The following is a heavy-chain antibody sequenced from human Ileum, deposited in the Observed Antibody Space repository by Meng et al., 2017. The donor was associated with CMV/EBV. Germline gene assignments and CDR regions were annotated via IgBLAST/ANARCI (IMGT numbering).Heavy chain of an antibody. CDR3: ARDEAIAAPLDY. CDR1: GGSISSGGYY. J-gene: IGHJ4*02. V-gene: IGHV4-31*03. CDR2: IIYSGST. D-gene: IGHD6-13*01. Sequence: QVQLQESGPGLVKPSQPLSLTCTVSGGSISSGGYYWNWIRQRPGKGLEWIGYIIYSGSTYYNPSLKSRLSISLDTSKNQFSLKLTSVTAADTAVYYCARDEAIAAPLDYWGQGILVTVSS.